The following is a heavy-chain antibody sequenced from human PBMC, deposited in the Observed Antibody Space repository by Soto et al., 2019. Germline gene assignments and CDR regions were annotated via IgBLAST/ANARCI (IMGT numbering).Heavy chain of an antibody. CDR1: GASIINYY. CDR3: ARAGAATLSDY. Sequence: SETLSLTCTVSGASIINYYWAWIRQSPGEGLECIGYVSNTATTTYNPSLKSRVTISVDTSKNQFSLKLSSVTAADTAVYYCARAGAATLSDYWGQGTLVTVSS. CDR2: VSNTATT. J-gene: IGHJ4*02. D-gene: IGHD2-15*01. V-gene: IGHV4-59*01.